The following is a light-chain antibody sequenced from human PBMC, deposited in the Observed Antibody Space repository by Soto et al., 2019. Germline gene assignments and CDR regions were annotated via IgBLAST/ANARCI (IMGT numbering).Light chain of an antibody. CDR3: SSFTSSSTFV. CDR2: DVS. Sequence: QSVLAQPASVSGSRGQSITISCTGTSSDVGRYNYVSWFQQHPGKVPKLITYDVSNWPSGVSDRFSGSKSGNTASLTISGLQPEDGADYYCSSFTSSSTFVFGTGTKVTVL. J-gene: IGLJ1*01. CDR1: SSDVGRYNY. V-gene: IGLV2-14*03.